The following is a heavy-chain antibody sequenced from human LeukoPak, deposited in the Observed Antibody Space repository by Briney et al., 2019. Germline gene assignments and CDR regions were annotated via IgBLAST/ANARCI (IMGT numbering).Heavy chain of an antibody. V-gene: IGHV1-18*01. Sequence: ASVKVSCKASGYTFTSFGVTWVRQAPEQGLEWMGWISAYNGNTKHAQKVQGRVTMTTEESTSTAYMELRSLRSDDTAVYYCARVLGVIDGGYYFDYWGQGTLVTVSS. CDR3: ARVLGVIDGGYYFDY. J-gene: IGHJ4*02. CDR2: ISAYNGNT. CDR1: GYTFTSFG. D-gene: IGHD3-16*01.